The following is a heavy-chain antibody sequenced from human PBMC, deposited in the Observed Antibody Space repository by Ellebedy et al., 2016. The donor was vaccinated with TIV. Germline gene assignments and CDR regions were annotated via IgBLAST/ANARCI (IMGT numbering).Heavy chain of an antibody. CDR3: ARENGDYAQYYFDH. V-gene: IGHV4-61*01. J-gene: IGHJ4*02. D-gene: IGHD4-17*01. CDR2: IFYRGGS. Sequence: MPSETLSLTCTVSGGSVHSGTYYWSWIRQPPGKGLQWIGYIFYRGGSNYNPSLKSRVTIPVDTSKNQFSLKLNSVTAADTAVYYCARENGDYAQYYFDHWGQGALVTVSS. CDR1: GGSVHSGTYY.